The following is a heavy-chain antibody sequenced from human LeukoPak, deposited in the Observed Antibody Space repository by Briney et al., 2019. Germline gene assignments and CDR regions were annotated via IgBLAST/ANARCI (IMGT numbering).Heavy chain of an antibody. CDR2: IIPILGIA. V-gene: IGHV1-69*04. Sequence: GASVKVSCKASGGTFSSYAISWVRQAPGQGLEWMGRIIPILGIANYAQKFQGRVTITADKSTSTAYMELSSLRSEDTAVYYCARVCCSSTSSFDPWGQGTLVTVSS. J-gene: IGHJ5*02. D-gene: IGHD2-2*01. CDR1: GGTFSSYA. CDR3: ARVCCSSTSSFDP.